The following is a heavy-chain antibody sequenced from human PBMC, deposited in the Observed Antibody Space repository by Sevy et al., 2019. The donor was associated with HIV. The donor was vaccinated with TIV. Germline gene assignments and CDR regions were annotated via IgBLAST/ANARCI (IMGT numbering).Heavy chain of an antibody. J-gene: IGHJ4*02. D-gene: IGHD2-8*01. CDR3: AREGCTRPHDY. V-gene: IGHV3-23*01. CDR1: GFAFYDYS. Sequence: GGSLRLSCAASGFAFYDYSMSWIRQAPGKGLEWVATLSFGCGKINYADSVKGRFTISRDNSKNSFYLQMDNLRVEDTALYYCAREGCTRPHDYWGQGTLVTVSS. CDR2: LSFGCGKI.